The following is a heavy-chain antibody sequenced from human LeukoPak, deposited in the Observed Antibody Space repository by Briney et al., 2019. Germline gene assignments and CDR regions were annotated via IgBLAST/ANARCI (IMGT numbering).Heavy chain of an antibody. D-gene: IGHD6-19*01. CDR1: GFTFSSYA. Sequence: GRSLRLSCAASGFTFSSYAMHWVRQAPGKGLEWVAVISYDGSNKYYADSVKGRFTISRDNTKNTLYLQMNSLRAEDTAVYYCAKSIAVAGTGYYYYYGMDVWGQGTTVTVSS. CDR3: AKSIAVAGTGYYYYYGMDV. V-gene: IGHV3-30-3*02. J-gene: IGHJ6*02. CDR2: ISYDGSNK.